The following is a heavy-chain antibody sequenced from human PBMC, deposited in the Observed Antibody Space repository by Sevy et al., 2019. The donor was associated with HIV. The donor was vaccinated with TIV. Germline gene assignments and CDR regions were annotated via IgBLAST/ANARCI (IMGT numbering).Heavy chain of an antibody. CDR1: GFTFSSYA. D-gene: IGHD3-22*01. Sequence: GGSLRLSCAASGFTFSSYAMHWVRQAPGKGLEWVAVISYDGSNKYYADSVKGRFTISRDNSKNTLYLQMNSLRAEDTAVYYCARDKDPYGVTMIVVVITNFDYWGQGTLVTVSS. CDR2: ISYDGSNK. CDR3: ARDKDPYGVTMIVVVITNFDY. J-gene: IGHJ4*02. V-gene: IGHV3-30*04.